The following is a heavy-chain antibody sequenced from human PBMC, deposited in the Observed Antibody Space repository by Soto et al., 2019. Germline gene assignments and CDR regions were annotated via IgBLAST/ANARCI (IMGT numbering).Heavy chain of an antibody. CDR3: ARTPPQWANFDS. CDR2: ISGSGNII. V-gene: IGHV3-48*03. D-gene: IGHD2-8*01. CDR1: GFTFSSYE. J-gene: IGHJ4*02. Sequence: EVQLVESGGGLVQPGGSLRLSCAASGFTFSSYEMNWARQAPGKGLEWVSYISGSGNIIYYADSVKGRFTISRDNAKNSLFLQMNSLRAEDTAVYYCARTPPQWANFDSWGQGTQVTVSS.